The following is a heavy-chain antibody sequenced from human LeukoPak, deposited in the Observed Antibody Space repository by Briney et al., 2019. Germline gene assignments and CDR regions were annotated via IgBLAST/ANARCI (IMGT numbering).Heavy chain of an antibody. Sequence: SETLSLTCTVSGGSISSGSYYWSWIRQPAGKGLEWIGRIYTSGSTNYNPSLKSRVTISVDTSKNQFSLKLSSVTAADTAVYYCAREKGSSWYTDAFDIWGQGTVVTVSS. CDR2: IYTSGST. J-gene: IGHJ3*02. CDR1: GGSISSGSYY. CDR3: AREKGSSWYTDAFDI. V-gene: IGHV4-61*02. D-gene: IGHD6-13*01.